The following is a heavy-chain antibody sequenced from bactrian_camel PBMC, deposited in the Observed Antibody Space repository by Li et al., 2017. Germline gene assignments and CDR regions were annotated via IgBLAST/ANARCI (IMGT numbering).Heavy chain of an antibody. V-gene: IGHV3S53*01. D-gene: IGHD5*01. Sequence: HVQLVESGGGSVQPGGSLKLSCVASERGLNRNCMGWFRQAPGKEREGVAATWLGGTTAHVADSVKGRFTISQDSAKKTVYLQMNNLKPEDTAMYYCAGGRPNSWACDDHSTYNHWGQGTQVTVS. CDR3: AGGRPNSWACDDHSTYNH. CDR2: TWLGGTTA. J-gene: IGHJ4*01. CDR1: ERGLNRNC.